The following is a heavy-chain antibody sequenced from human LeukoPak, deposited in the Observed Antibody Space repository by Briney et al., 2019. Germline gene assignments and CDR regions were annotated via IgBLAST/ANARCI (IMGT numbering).Heavy chain of an antibody. CDR3: VTDGDKWNDFEY. D-gene: IGHD1-1*01. V-gene: IGHV3-7*01. CDR2: ISKDGNEK. J-gene: IGHJ4*02. CDR1: GLTLSNFW. Sequence: GGSLRLSCAASGLTLSNFWMHWVRQAPGKGLEWVAIISKDGNEKKYVDSVKRRFTLSRDNAKNSVYLQMNSLRTEDTALYSCVTDGDKWNDFEYWGQGTLVTVSS.